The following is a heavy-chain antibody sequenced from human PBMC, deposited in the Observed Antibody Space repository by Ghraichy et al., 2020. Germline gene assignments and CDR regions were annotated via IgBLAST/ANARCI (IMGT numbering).Heavy chain of an antibody. CDR3: AKAGDSSGYWGPKRGYYYYGMDV. Sequence: GGSLRLSCAASGFTFSSYAMSWVRQAPGKGLEWVSAISGRGGSTYYADSVKGRFTISRDNSKNTLYLQMNSLRAEDTAVYYCAKAGDSSGYWGPKRGYYYYGMDVWGQGTTVTVSS. J-gene: IGHJ6*02. V-gene: IGHV3-23*01. CDR2: ISGRGGST. D-gene: IGHD3-22*01. CDR1: GFTFSSYA.